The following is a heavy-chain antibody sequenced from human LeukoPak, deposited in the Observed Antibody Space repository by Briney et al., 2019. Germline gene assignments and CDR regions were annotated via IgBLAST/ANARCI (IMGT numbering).Heavy chain of an antibody. CDR2: ISGSGGST. Sequence: PGGSLRLSCAASGFTFSSYGMSWVRQAPGKGLEWVSAISGSGGSTYYADSVKGRFTISRDNSKNTLYLQMNSLRAEDTAVYYCASASDYYGSGSYYMDAFDYWGQGTLVTVSS. D-gene: IGHD3-10*01. J-gene: IGHJ4*02. CDR1: GFTFSSYG. V-gene: IGHV3-23*01. CDR3: ASASDYYGSGSYYMDAFDY.